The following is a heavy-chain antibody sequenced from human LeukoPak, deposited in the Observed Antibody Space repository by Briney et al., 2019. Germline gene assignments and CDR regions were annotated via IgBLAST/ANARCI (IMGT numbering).Heavy chain of an antibody. CDR2: IKQDGSEK. CDR1: GFTFSSYW. CDR3: ARDRYYYDSSGYYGPWD. Sequence: GGSLRLSCAASGFTFSSYWMSWVRQAPGKGLEWVANIKQDGSEKYYVDSVKGRFTISRDNAKNSLYLQMNSLRAEDTAVYYCARDRYYYDSSGYYGPWDWGQGTLVTVSS. D-gene: IGHD3-22*01. J-gene: IGHJ4*02. V-gene: IGHV3-7*01.